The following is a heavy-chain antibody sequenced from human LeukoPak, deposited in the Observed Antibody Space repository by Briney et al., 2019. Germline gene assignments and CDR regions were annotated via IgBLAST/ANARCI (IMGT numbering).Heavy chain of an antibody. V-gene: IGHV5-51*01. J-gene: IGHJ4*02. Sequence: GESLKVSCKGSGYSFTSYWIGWVRQMPGKGLEWMGIIYPGDSDTRYSPSFQGQVTISADKSISTAYLQWSSLKASDTAMYYCARQLRRSWYYFDYWGQGTLVTVSS. CDR2: IYPGDSDT. CDR3: ARQLRRSWYYFDY. CDR1: GYSFTSYW. D-gene: IGHD6-13*01.